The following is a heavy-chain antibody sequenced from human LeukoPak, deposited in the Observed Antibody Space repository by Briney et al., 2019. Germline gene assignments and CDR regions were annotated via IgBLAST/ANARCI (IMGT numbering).Heavy chain of an antibody. V-gene: IGHV4-34*01. CDR2: IYHSGST. Sequence: PSETLSLTCAVYGGSFSGYYWNWIRQPPGKGLEWIGEIYHSGSTNYNPSLKSRVTISIDTSKNQLSLKLTSVTAADTAVYYCARLELVAASSIDYWGQGTLVTVSS. D-gene: IGHD2-15*01. J-gene: IGHJ4*02. CDR1: GGSFSGYY. CDR3: ARLELVAASSIDY.